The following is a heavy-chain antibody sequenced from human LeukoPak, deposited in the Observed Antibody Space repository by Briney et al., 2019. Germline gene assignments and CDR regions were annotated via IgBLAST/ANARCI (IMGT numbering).Heavy chain of an antibody. Sequence: PSQTLSLTCTVSGGSISSGSYYWSWIRQPAGKGLEWIGRIYTSGSTNYNPSLKSRVTISVDTSKNQFSLKLSSVTAADTAVYYCARVLTVVTGLFDPWGQGTLVTVSS. D-gene: IGHD4-23*01. CDR3: ARVLTVVTGLFDP. V-gene: IGHV4-61*02. CDR1: GGSISSGSYY. J-gene: IGHJ5*02. CDR2: IYTSGST.